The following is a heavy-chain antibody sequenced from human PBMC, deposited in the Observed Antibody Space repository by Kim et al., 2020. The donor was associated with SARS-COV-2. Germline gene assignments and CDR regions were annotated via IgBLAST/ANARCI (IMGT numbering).Heavy chain of an antibody. Sequence: SPSFQGQVTISADKSISTAYLQWSSLKASDTAMYYCARQAILTGNNWFDPWGQGTLVTVSS. D-gene: IGHD3-9*01. J-gene: IGHJ5*02. V-gene: IGHV5-51*01. CDR3: ARQAILTGNNWFDP.